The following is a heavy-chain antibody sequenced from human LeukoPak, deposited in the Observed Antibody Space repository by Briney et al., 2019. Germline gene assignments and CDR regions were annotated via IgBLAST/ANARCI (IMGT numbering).Heavy chain of an antibody. J-gene: IGHJ1*01. CDR3: AGPRSSSSLQYFQH. CDR1: GFTFSSYA. D-gene: IGHD6-6*01. V-gene: IGHV3-30*14. CDR2: ISHDGSNK. Sequence: GGSLRLSCAASGFTFSSYAMHWVRQAPGKGLEWVAVISHDGSNKYYADSVKGRFTISRDNSKNTVYLQMNSLRAEDTAVYYCAGPRSSSSLQYFQHWGQGTLVTVSS.